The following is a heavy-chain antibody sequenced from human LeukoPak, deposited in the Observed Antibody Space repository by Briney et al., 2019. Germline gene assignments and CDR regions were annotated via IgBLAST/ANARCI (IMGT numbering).Heavy chain of an antibody. D-gene: IGHD2-15*01. CDR1: GFIFSSYG. J-gene: IGHJ4*02. Sequence: PGGSLRLSCAASGFIFSSYGMHWVRQAPGKGLEWVAFLRSDGTDKYYADSVKGRFTISRDNSKNTLYLQMNSLRAEDTAVYYCAKVFCSGGSCCFDYWGQGTLVTVSS. CDR2: LRSDGTDK. CDR3: AKVFCSGGSCCFDY. V-gene: IGHV3-30*02.